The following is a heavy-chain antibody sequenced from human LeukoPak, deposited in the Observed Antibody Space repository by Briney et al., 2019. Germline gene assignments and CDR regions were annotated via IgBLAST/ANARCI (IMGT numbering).Heavy chain of an antibody. CDR1: GYGFTSYW. D-gene: IGHD3-9*01. CDR2: INPDDSYI. Sequence: GESLKISCKASGYGFTSYWIGWARHVAGKGLEWMGIINPDDSYIKYSPSFQGHVTISAIKAIDTAYLQWSSLKASDTATYYCARNYYDMLTGYYEGQDVWGQGTTVTVSS. J-gene: IGHJ6*02. V-gene: IGHV5-51*01. CDR3: ARNYYDMLTGYYEGQDV.